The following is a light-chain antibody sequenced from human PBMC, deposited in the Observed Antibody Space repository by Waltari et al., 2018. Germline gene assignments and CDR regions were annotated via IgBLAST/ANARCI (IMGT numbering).Light chain of an antibody. CDR1: QSVTNY. CDR3: QQRSNWPRT. J-gene: IGKJ1*01. Sequence: EIVFAQSRDPLSFSRGERANLLCTAIQSVTNYLAWYQQKPGQAPRVLIYSASNRAPGVPARFSGSGSGTDFTLTISSLEPEDFAVYYCQQRSNWPRTFGQGTKVEVK. V-gene: IGKV3-11*01. CDR2: SAS.